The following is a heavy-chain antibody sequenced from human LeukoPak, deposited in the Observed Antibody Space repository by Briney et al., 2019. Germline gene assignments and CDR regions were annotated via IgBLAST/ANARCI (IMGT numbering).Heavy chain of an antibody. CDR3: AKDIGDYSSSWYGYDY. V-gene: IGHV3-23*01. D-gene: IGHD6-13*01. CDR1: GFTFSSYG. Sequence: GGSLRLSCPASGFTFSSYGMSWVRQAPGKGLEWVSAISGRGGSTYYADSVKGRFTISRDNSKNTLYLQMNSLRAEDTAVYYCAKDIGDYSSSWYGYDYWGQGTLVTVSS. J-gene: IGHJ4*02. CDR2: ISGRGGST.